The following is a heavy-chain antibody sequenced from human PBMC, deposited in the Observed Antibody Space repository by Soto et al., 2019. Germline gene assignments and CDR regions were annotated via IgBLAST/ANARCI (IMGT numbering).Heavy chain of an antibody. CDR2: IYYSGST. Sequence: SETLSLTRTVSGDSISSGGYYWSWILHHPGKGLEWIGYIYYSGSTFYNPSLKSRLTISVDMSKNQFSLKLTSVTAADTAVYICARGFTIGWYTYYFALWGQGPLVTVSS. CDR1: GDSISSGGYY. CDR3: ARGFTIGWYTYYFAL. D-gene: IGHD6-19*01. V-gene: IGHV4-31*03. J-gene: IGHJ4*02.